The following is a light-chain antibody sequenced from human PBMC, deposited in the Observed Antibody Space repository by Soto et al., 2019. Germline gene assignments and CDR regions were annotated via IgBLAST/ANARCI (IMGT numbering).Light chain of an antibody. CDR2: GAS. CDR3: QQYNNWLIT. V-gene: IGKV3-15*01. J-gene: IGKJ5*01. CDR1: QSVSGN. Sequence: EIVMTQSPATLSVSPGERATLSCRASQSVSGNLAWYQQKPGQAPSLLIYGASTRATGLPARFSGSGSGTEFTLTISSLQSEDFEVYYCQQYNNWLITFGQGTRLEIK.